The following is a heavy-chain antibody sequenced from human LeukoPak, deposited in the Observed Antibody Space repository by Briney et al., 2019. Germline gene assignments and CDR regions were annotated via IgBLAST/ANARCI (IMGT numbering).Heavy chain of an antibody. J-gene: IGHJ4*02. CDR2: IYYSGST. CDR3: ARFGIVGATRRFDY. D-gene: IGHD1-26*01. CDR1: GGSISSYY. Sequence: SETLSLTCTVSGGSISSYYWSWIRQPPGKGLEWIGYIYYSGSTNYNPPLKSRVTISVDTSKNQFALKLSSVTAADTAVYYCARFGIVGATRRFDYWGQGTLVTVSS. V-gene: IGHV4-59*01.